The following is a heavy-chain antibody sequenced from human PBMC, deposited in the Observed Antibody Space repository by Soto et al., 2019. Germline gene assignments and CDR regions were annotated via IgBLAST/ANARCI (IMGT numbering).Heavy chain of an antibody. Sequence: GGSLRLSCAGSGFIFTNYALTWVRQAPGKGLEWVSAISGNAAHIYYAESVKGRFTISRDDSLGTFYLHMDSLRAEDTATYYCAKFDASLSFYAMDVWGQGTTVTVSS. V-gene: IGHV3-23*01. J-gene: IGHJ6*02. CDR3: AKFDASLSFYAMDV. CDR1: GFIFTNYA. CDR2: ISGNAAHI. D-gene: IGHD2-2*01.